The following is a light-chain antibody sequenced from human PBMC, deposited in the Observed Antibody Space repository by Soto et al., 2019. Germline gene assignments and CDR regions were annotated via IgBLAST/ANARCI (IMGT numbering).Light chain of an antibody. J-gene: IGKJ2*01. CDR2: AAS. V-gene: IGKV3-20*01. CDR3: QQYGPSPA. Sequence: EIVLTQSPGTLSLSPGEGATLSCRASQSLSASYLAWYQQKSGQTPRLLIYAASIRATGIPDRFNGSGSGTDFTLTISRLEPEDFAVYYCQQYGPSPAFGQGTKVDI. CDR1: QSLSASY.